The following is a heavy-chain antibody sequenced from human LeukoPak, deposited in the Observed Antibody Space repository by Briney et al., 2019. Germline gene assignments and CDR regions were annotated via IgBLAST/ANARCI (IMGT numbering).Heavy chain of an antibody. CDR3: ARDGGSYGGYLYRDY. Sequence: ASVKVSCKASGYTFTSYYMHLVRQAPGQGLEWMGIINPSGGSTSYAQKFQGRVTMTRDTSTSTVYMELSSLRSEDTAVYYWARDGGSYGGYLYRDYWGQGTLVTVSS. J-gene: IGHJ4*02. V-gene: IGHV1-46*01. CDR2: INPSGGST. CDR1: GYTFTSYY. D-gene: IGHD5-12*01.